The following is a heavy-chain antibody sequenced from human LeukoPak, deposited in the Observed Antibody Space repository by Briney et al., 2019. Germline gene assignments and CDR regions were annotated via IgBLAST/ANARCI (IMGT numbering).Heavy chain of an antibody. J-gene: IGHJ6*03. CDR2: MNPNSGNT. D-gene: IGHD6-13*01. CDR1: GYTFTSYD. V-gene: IGHV1-8*01. Sequence: ASVKVSCKASGYTFTSYDINWVRQATGQGLEWMGWMNPNSGNTGYAQEFQGRVTMTRNTSISTAYMELSSLRSEDTAVYYCARGSSSSWLYYYYYMDVWGKGTTVTVSS. CDR3: ARGSSSSWLYYYYYMDV.